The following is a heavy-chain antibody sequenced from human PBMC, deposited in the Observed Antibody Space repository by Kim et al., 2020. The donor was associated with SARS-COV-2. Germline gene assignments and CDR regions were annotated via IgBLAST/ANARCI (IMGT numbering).Heavy chain of an antibody. CDR3: ARRPNPTLNIRPPFDY. V-gene: IGHV3-23*01. D-gene: IGHD2-2*02. Sequence: SVQGRFTISRDNSKNTLYLQMNSLRAEDTAVYYCARRPNPTLNIRPPFDYWGQGALVTVSS. J-gene: IGHJ4*02.